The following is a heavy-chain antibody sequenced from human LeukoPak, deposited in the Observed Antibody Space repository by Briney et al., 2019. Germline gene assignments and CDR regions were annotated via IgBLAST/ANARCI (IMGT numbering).Heavy chain of an antibody. CDR2: LSGSGGST. CDR3: AKGGSTSRVTTSRVVFGYYYYMDV. J-gene: IGHJ6*03. V-gene: IGHV3-23*01. D-gene: IGHD4-17*01. Sequence: GGSLRLSCAASGFTFSSHAMSWVRQAPGKGLEWVSSLSGSGGSTYHADTVKGRFSISTDNSKTTLYLQLNSLRAEDTAVYYCAKGGSTSRVTTSRVVFGYYYYMDVWGKGTPVTVSS. CDR1: GFTFSSHA.